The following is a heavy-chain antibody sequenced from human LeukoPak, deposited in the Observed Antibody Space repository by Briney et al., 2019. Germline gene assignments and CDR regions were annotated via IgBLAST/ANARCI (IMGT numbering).Heavy chain of an antibody. J-gene: IGHJ4*02. Sequence: PGRSLRLSCAASGFTFSDHSMSWIRQSPGKGLEWVAYITSGGSPMYYVDSMKGRSTISRDNAKNSLYLQMNSLRAEDTALYYCAKDMWSKAAAGFDYWGQGTLVTVSS. D-gene: IGHD6-13*01. CDR1: GFTFSDHS. CDR3: AKDMWSKAAAGFDY. V-gene: IGHV3-11*01. CDR2: ITSGGSPM.